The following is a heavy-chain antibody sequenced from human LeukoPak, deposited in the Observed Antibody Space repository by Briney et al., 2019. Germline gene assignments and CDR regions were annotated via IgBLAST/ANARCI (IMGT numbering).Heavy chain of an antibody. V-gene: IGHV1-46*01. J-gene: IGHJ3*01. D-gene: IGHD5-24*01. CDR2: INPDGGNT. CDR1: GYTFTNSY. Sequence: ASVKVSCKASGYTFTNSYIHWVRQAPGQVLEWMGLINPDGGNTNYAQNFQGRVTLTRDTSTSTVYMELSSLRSEDTAIYYCARIRDGYNDAYDLWGQGTVVTVPS. CDR3: ARIRDGYNDAYDL.